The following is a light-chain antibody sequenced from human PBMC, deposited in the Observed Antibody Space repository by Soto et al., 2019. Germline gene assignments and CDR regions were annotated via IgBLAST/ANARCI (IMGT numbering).Light chain of an antibody. Sequence: QSALTQPASVSGSPGQSITISCTGTSSDVGGYNYVSWYQQHPGKAPKLMIYDVSKRPSGVSSRFSGSKSGNTASLTISGRQPEDEADYYCGSYTSSTTLVFGGGTKLTVL. CDR3: GSYTSSTTLV. CDR1: SSDVGGYNY. CDR2: DVS. V-gene: IGLV2-14*01. J-gene: IGLJ2*01.